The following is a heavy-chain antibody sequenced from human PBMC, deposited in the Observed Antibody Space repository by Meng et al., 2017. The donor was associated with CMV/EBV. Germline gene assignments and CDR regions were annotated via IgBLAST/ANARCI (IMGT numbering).Heavy chain of an antibody. CDR1: GFTFSSYE. D-gene: IGHD2-21*01. J-gene: IGHJ3*02. CDR2: ISSSSSTI. Sequence: GESLKISCAASGFTFSSYEMNWVRQAPGKGLEWVSYISSSSSTIYYADSVKGRFTISRDNAKNSLYLQMNSLRAEDTAVYYCASRAYCGGDCFDAFDIWGQGTMVTVSS. CDR3: ASRAYCGGDCFDAFDI. V-gene: IGHV3-48*03.